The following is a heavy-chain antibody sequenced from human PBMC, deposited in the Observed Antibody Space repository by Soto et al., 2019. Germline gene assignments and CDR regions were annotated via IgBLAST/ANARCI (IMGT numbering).Heavy chain of an antibody. D-gene: IGHD6-19*01. CDR1: GGTFSRHA. V-gene: IGHV1-69*12. CDR2: IIPMFSRA. CDR3: AQTLGLAVAGPGRFDL. Sequence: QVQLVQSGNEVKKPGSSVKVSCKASGGTFSRHAISWVRQAPGQGLEWMGGIIPMFSRANYAQKFQGRVTITADESTSTAYMELSSLRSEDTAVYYCAQTLGLAVAGPGRFDLWGRGTLVTVSS. J-gene: IGHJ2*01.